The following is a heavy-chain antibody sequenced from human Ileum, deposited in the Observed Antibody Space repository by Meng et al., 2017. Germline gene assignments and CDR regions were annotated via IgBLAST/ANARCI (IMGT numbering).Heavy chain of an antibody. CDR1: GGSISSYY. CDR3: ARDYCSSTTCALDY. D-gene: IGHD2-2*01. Sequence: QVQLQESGPGRVKPSETLSLNCPVSGGSISSYYWSWIRQPPGKGLEWIGYIYYSGSTNYNPSLKSRVTISVDTSKNQFSLKLSSVTAADTAVYYCARDYCSSTTCALDYWGQGTLVTVSS. V-gene: IGHV4-59*01. J-gene: IGHJ4*02. CDR2: IYYSGST.